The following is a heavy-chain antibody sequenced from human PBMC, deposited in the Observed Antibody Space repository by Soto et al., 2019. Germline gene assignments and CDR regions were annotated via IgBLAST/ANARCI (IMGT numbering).Heavy chain of an antibody. J-gene: IGHJ6*02. Sequence: PSETLSLTCSVSGGSISSGYYYWSWIRQPPGKGLEWIGNIYYSGNTYYNPSLKMRLIISIDTSKNQFSLKVGPVTAADPAVYYCPGPSLYGMDVWGQGTTVTVSS. CDR2: IYYSGNT. V-gene: IGHV4-30-4*01. CDR1: GGSISSGYYY. CDR3: PGPSLYGMDV.